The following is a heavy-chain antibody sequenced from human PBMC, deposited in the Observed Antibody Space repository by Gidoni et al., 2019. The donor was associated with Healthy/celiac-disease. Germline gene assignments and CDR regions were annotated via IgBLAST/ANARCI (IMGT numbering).Heavy chain of an antibody. CDR2: IYSGGST. V-gene: IGHV3-66*01. Sequence: EVQLVESGGGLVQPGGSLRLSCAAAGFTVRSNYMRWVREAPGKGLEWVSVIYSGGSTYYADSGKGRFTISRDNSKNTLYLQMNSLRAEDTAVYYCARAIGGTDAFDIWGQGTMVTVSS. J-gene: IGHJ3*02. CDR1: GFTVRSNY. D-gene: IGHD1-26*01. CDR3: ARAIGGTDAFDI.